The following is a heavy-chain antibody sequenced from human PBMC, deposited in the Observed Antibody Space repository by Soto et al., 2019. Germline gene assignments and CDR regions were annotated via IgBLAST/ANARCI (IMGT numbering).Heavy chain of an antibody. J-gene: IGHJ4*02. Sequence: QIQLVQSGAEVKKPGASVKVSCKASGYTFSSYHITWVRKATGQGLEWMGWISAYNGNTNYAQNLQGRVTMTTDPSTSTAYMELRSLRSDDTAVHYCARDLPPVDYWGQGTLVTVSS. V-gene: IGHV1-18*01. CDR3: ARDLPPVDY. CDR2: ISAYNGNT. CDR1: GYTFSSYH.